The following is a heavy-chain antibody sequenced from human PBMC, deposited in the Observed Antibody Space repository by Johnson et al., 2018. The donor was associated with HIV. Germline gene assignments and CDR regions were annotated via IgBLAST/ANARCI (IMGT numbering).Heavy chain of an antibody. J-gene: IGHJ3*02. Sequence: QVQLVESGGGVVQPGRSLRLSCAASGFTFSSYAMHWVRQAPGTGLEWVALVSYDGRNQYHADSMKGRFTISRDNSKNTLYLQMNSLRAEDTAVYFCARGPIADDAFDIWGQGTMVTVSS. D-gene: IGHD3-16*02. CDR2: VSYDGRNQ. V-gene: IGHV3-30-3*01. CDR3: ARGPIADDAFDI. CDR1: GFTFSSYA.